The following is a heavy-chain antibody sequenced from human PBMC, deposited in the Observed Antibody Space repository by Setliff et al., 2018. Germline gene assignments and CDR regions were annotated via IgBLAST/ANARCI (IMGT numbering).Heavy chain of an antibody. J-gene: IGHJ4*02. Sequence: ASVKVSCKTSGYSFTSHYMHWVRQAPGQGLEWMGIVNPGGLTSSSTQKFEGRVTMTRDTSTSTVYMELNSLTSDDTAVYYCARAGLAAAGRKGVFDHWGQGTLVSVSS. V-gene: IGHV1-46*01. CDR3: ARAGLAAAGRKGVFDH. D-gene: IGHD6-25*01. CDR2: VNPGGLTS. CDR1: GYSFTSHY.